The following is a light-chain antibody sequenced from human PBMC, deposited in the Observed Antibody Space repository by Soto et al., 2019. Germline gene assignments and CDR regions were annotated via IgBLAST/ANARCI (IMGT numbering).Light chain of an antibody. V-gene: IGKV3-20*01. Sequence: EIVLTQSPGTLSLSPGERANLSCRARQSVSTTRLAWYQQKPDQAPRLLIYGAYTRATGVADRFSGSGSGTGFTLANSRVEPEDFAVYFCQHHGHSINFGQETQL. CDR3: QHHGHSIN. CDR2: GAY. J-gene: IGKJ5*01. CDR1: QSVSTTR.